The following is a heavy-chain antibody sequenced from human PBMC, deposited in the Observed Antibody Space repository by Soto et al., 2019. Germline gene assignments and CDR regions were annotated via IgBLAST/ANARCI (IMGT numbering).Heavy chain of an antibody. J-gene: IGHJ4*02. V-gene: IGHV1-18*01. CDR1: RYTVTSYG. CDR3: ARANWLFTRPTDFDY. Sequence: ASVKDSCKGSRYTVTSYGMSWVRQAPGQGMEWMGCISAYNGNTNYAQKLQDRVTMTTDTSTSTAYMELRSLRSDYTAVYYCARANWLFTRPTDFDYWGQGTLVTSPQ. CDR2: ISAYNGNT. D-gene: IGHD6-19*01.